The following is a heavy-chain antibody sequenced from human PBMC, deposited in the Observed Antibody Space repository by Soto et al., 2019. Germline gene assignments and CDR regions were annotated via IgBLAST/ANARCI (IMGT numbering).Heavy chain of an antibody. CDR1: GGTFSSYA. CDR2: IIPIVTTP. V-gene: IGHV1-69*06. D-gene: IGHD3-3*01. CDR3: ARFGYIFWSRYHYYGMDV. J-gene: IGHJ6*02. Sequence: QVRLVQSGAEVKKPGSSVKVSCEASGGTFSSYAVTWVRQAPGQGLEWMGGIIPIVTTPNYAQKFQGRITISADKSTSTAYIELSSMRSEDTGVYYSARFGYIFWSRYHYYGMDVWGQGTTVIVSS.